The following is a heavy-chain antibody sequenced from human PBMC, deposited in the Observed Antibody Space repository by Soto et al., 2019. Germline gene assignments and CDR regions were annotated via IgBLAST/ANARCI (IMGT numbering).Heavy chain of an antibody. CDR1: GYIFANYG. J-gene: IGHJ6*02. V-gene: IGHV1-18*03. D-gene: IGHD2-8*01. CDR3: AMYDNSGTPTPLDV. CDR2: ISPYSGNT. Sequence: QVQLVQSGDEVRKPGASVKVSCKASGYIFANYGIAWVRQAPGQGLEWMGWISPYSGNTHYASKVQGRLPMTTDTFTTAASMSMGSLTPEDLAAYYSAMYDNSGTPTPLDVWGQGTLVTVSS.